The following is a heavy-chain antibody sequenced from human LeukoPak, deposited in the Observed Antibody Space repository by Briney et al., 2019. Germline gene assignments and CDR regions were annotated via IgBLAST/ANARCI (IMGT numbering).Heavy chain of an antibody. Sequence: SETLSLTCTVSGGSISSSSYYWGWIRQPPGKGLEWIGSIYYSGSTYYNPSLKSRVTISVDTSKNQFSLKLSSVTAADTAVYYCATGDLRWYAFDIWSQGTMVTVSS. CDR2: IYYSGST. V-gene: IGHV4-39*01. CDR3: ATGDLRWYAFDI. CDR1: GGSISSSSYY. J-gene: IGHJ3*02. D-gene: IGHD4-23*01.